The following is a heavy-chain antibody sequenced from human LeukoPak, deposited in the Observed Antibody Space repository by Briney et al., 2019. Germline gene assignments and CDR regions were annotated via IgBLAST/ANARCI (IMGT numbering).Heavy chain of an antibody. CDR1: GGSISSYY. CDR3: ARGGRYSSSWYSYYYYYMGV. D-gene: IGHD6-13*01. CDR2: IYYSGST. Sequence: PSETLSLTCTVSGGSISSYYWSWIRQPPGKGLEWIGYIYYSGSTNYNPSLKSRVTISVDTSKNQFSLKLSSVTAADTAVYYCARGGRYSSSWYSYYYYYMGVWGKGTTVTVSS. J-gene: IGHJ6*03. V-gene: IGHV4-59*12.